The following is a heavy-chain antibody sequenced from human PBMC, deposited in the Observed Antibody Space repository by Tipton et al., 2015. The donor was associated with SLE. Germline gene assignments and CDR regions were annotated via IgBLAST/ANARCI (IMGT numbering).Heavy chain of an antibody. V-gene: IGHV4-34*01. CDR2: IDHSGST. Sequence: GLVKPSETLSLTCAVYDGSFSGYYWSWIRQPPGKGLEWIGEIDHSGSTNYNPSLKSRVSISADMSKNQFSLKLSSVTAADTAVYYCARGQTGEFGWFGPWGQGTLVTVSS. CDR3: ARGQTGEFGWFGP. J-gene: IGHJ5*02. D-gene: IGHD7-27*01. CDR1: DGSFSGYY.